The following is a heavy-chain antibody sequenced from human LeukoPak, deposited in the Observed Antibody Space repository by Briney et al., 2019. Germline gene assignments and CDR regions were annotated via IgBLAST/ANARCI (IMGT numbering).Heavy chain of an antibody. Sequence: GGSLRLSCAASGFNFSSHWMSWVRQAPGKGLEWVAVIWYDGSNKYYADSVKGRFTISRDNSKNTLYLQMNSLRAEDTAVYYCAKGTVTYYYMDVWGKGTTVTVSS. V-gene: IGHV3-33*06. CDR2: IWYDGSNK. CDR1: GFNFSSHW. D-gene: IGHD4-11*01. CDR3: AKGTVTYYYMDV. J-gene: IGHJ6*03.